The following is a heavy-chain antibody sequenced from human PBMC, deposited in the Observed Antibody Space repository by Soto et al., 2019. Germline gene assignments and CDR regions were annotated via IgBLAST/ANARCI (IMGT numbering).Heavy chain of an antibody. Sequence: VQLVESGGGLVQPGGSLRLSCAASGFTFSSYRMHWVRQVPGEGLVWLSRIFAGGTATSYADSVRGRFTISRDNAKNTMYLQMNSLRVEDTAIYYCARDPGYDGQDWRFYYGGQGVLVTVSS. V-gene: IGHV3-74*01. CDR2: IFAGGTAT. D-gene: IGHD5-12*01. CDR1: GFTFSSYR. CDR3: ARDPGYDGQDWRFYY. J-gene: IGHJ4*02.